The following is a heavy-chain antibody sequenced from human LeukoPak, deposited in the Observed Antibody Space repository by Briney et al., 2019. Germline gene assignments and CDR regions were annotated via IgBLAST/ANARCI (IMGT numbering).Heavy chain of an antibody. J-gene: IGHJ6*03. V-gene: IGHV3-23*01. CDR2: ISTSGDRT. D-gene: IGHD3-16*01. CDR1: GFTFSTYA. CDR3: AKLGGQEVYNYYVGV. Sequence: PGGSLRLSCAASGFTFSTYAMTWVRQAPGKGLEWVSGISTSGDRTYYADSVKGRFTISRDNSKNTLYLQMNSLRAEDTAVYYCAKLGGQEVYNYYVGVWGKGTTVAVSS.